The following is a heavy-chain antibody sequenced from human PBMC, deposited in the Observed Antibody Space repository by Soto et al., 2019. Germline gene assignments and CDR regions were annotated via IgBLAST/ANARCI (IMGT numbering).Heavy chain of an antibody. J-gene: IGHJ5*02. V-gene: IGHV3-7*05. D-gene: IGHD3-22*01. CDR1: RISFNYYW. Sequence: EVQLVESGGGLVQPGGSLRLSCAASRISFNYYWMTWVRQAPGKGLEWVANIKEDGSEKHYVDSVKGRFTISRDNAKNSLYLQMNNLRAEDTSVYYCARDTRQSHSTGYRPSDLWGQGALVTVSS. CDR3: ARDTRQSHSTGYRPSDL. CDR2: IKEDGSEK.